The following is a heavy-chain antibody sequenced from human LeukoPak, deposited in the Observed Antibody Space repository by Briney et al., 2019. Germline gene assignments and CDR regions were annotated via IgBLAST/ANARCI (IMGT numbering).Heavy chain of an antibody. CDR1: GDTFSSYA. CDR3: ARVSLGVDWFDP. J-gene: IGHJ5*02. CDR2: IIPIFGIA. V-gene: IGHV1-69*04. Sequence: SVKVSCKASGDTFSSYAISWVRQAPGQGLEWMGRIIPIFGIANYAQKFQGRVTITADKSTSTAYMELSSLRSEDTAVYYCARVSLGVDWFDPWGQGTLVTVSS.